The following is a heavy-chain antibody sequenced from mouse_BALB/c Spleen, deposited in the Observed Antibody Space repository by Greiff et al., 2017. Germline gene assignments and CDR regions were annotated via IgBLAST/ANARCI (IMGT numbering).Heavy chain of an antibody. CDR1: GYTFTDYN. J-gene: IGHJ2*01. D-gene: IGHD1-1*01. CDR3: ARSLYYYGSSPFDY. CDR2: IYPYNGGT. Sequence: EVQLQQSGPELVKPGASVKISCKASGYTFTDYNMHWVKQSHGKSLEWIGYIYPYNGGTGYNQKFKSKATLTVDNSSSTAYMELRSLTSEDSAVYYCARSLYYYGSSPFDYWGQGTTLTVSS. V-gene: IGHV1S29*02.